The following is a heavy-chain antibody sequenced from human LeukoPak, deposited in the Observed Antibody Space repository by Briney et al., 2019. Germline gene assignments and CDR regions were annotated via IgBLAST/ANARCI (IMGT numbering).Heavy chain of an antibody. V-gene: IGHV4-30-2*02. Sequence: SQTLSLTCAVSGGSISSGGYSWSWIRQPPGKGLEWIGYIYHSGSTYYNPSLKSRVTISVDTSKNQFSLKLSSVTAADTAVYYCARWKLDGVVPAADDAFDIWGQGTMVTVSS. D-gene: IGHD2-2*01. CDR1: GGSISSGGYS. CDR3: ARWKLDGVVPAADDAFDI. J-gene: IGHJ3*02. CDR2: IYHSGST.